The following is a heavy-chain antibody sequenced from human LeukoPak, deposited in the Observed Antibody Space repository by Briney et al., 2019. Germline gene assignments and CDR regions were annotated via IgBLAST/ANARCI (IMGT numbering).Heavy chain of an antibody. J-gene: IGHJ6*03. D-gene: IGHD6-13*01. Sequence: SETLSLTCAVYGGSFSGYYWSWIRQPPGKGLEWIGEINHSGSTNYNPSLKSRVTISVDTSKNQFSLKLSSVTAADTAVYYCARGLAAAGMDVWGKGTTVTVSS. V-gene: IGHV4-34*01. CDR1: GGSFSGYY. CDR3: ARGLAAAGMDV. CDR2: INHSGST.